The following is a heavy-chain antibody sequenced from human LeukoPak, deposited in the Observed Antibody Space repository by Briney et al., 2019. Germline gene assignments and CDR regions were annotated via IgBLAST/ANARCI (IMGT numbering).Heavy chain of an antibody. V-gene: IGHV4-39*07. Sequence: PSETLSLTCTVSGYSISSSSYYWGWIRQPPGKGLEWTGSIYYSGSTYYNPSPKSRVTISVDTSKDQFSLKLSSVTAADTAVYYCARDFWSGYYTERRSSWFDPWGQGTLVTVSS. CDR2: IYYSGST. CDR3: ARDFWSGYYTERRSSWFDP. J-gene: IGHJ5*02. CDR1: GYSISSSSYY. D-gene: IGHD3-3*01.